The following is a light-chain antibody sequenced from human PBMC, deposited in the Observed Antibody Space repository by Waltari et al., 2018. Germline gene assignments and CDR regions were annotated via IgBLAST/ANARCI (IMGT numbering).Light chain of an antibody. V-gene: IGKV1-5*03. CDR2: KAS. CDR3: QQYHSYPWT. Sequence: DIQMTQVPSTLSASVGDRATITCRASPSIDTWLAWYQQKPGKAPKLLIYKASSLESGVPSRFSGSGSGTDFTLTISSLQPDDFATYYCQQYHSYPWTFGQGTKVDI. J-gene: IGKJ1*01. CDR1: PSIDTW.